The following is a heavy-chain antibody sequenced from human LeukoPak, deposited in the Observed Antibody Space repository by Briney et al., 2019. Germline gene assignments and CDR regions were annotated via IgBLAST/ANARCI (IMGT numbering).Heavy chain of an antibody. D-gene: IGHD5/OR15-5a*01. CDR2: ISHIGST. J-gene: IGHJ5*01. Sequence: PSETLSLTCTVSGGSISDGDYYWSWIRQPPGMGLEWIGFISHIGSTYYSPSLKSRVTISVDTSRNQFSLKVISVTAADTAVYYCTRTRLPSSWYDSWGLGTLVTVSS. CDR1: GGSISDGDYY. CDR3: TRTRLPSSWYDS. V-gene: IGHV4-30-4*08.